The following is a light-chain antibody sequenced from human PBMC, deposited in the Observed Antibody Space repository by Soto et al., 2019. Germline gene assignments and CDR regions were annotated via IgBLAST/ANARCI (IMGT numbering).Light chain of an antibody. Sequence: VMTQSPGTLSLSPGERATLSCRASQYMTRTYIAWYQQKPGQAPRLLIYDASNRATDIPARFSGSGSGTDFTLTISSLEPEDFAVYYCQQRSNWPPFTFGQGTRLEIK. V-gene: IGKV3-11*01. CDR1: QYMTRTY. CDR2: DAS. CDR3: QQRSNWPPFT. J-gene: IGKJ5*01.